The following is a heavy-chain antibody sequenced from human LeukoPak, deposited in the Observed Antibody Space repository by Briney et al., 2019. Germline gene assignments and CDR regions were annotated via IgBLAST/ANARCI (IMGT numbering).Heavy chain of an antibody. CDR3: TRELPREVTLDY. J-gene: IGHJ4*01. CDR2: INTDGSST. D-gene: IGHD2-21*02. V-gene: IGHV3-74*01. Sequence: GGSLRLSCAASGFTFISYGMQWVRQAPGKGLVWVSRINTDGSSTSYADSVKGRFTVSRDNAKNTVYLQVNSLRAVDTAVYFCTRELPREVTLDYWGQGTLVTVSS. CDR1: GFTFISYG.